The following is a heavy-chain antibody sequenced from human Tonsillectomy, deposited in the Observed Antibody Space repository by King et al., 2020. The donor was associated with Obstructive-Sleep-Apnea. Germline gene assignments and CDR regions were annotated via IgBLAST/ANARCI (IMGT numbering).Heavy chain of an antibody. V-gene: IGHV1-2*02. Sequence: GQLVQSGAEVKKPGASVKVSCKASGYTFTGYYMHWVRQAPGQGLEWMGWINPDTGDTNFAQNFQGRVTMTRDTSISTAYMELSRLTSDDTAVYYCARNSGYDYYFDYWGQGTLATVSS. CDR3: ARNSGYDYYFDY. CDR1: GYTFTGYY. D-gene: IGHD5-12*01. J-gene: IGHJ4*02. CDR2: INPDTGDT.